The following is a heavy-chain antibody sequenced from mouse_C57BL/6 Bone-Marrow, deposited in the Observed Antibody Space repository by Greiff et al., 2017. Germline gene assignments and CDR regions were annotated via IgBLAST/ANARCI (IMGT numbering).Heavy chain of an antibody. D-gene: IGHD1-1*01. CDR1: GYTFTDYN. V-gene: IGHV1-22*01. CDR2: INPNNGGT. Sequence: EVKLQESGPELVKPGASVKMSCKASGYTFTDYNMHWVKQSHGKSLEWIGYINPNNGGTSYNQKFKGKATLTVNKSSSTAYMELRSLTSEDSAVYYCARENLLLRFHYFDYWGQGTTLTVSS. J-gene: IGHJ2*01. CDR3: ARENLLLRFHYFDY.